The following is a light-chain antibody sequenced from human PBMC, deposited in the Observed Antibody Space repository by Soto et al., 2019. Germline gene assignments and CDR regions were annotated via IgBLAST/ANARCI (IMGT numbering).Light chain of an antibody. Sequence: DIVMTQSPDSLAVFLGERATINCKSSQSVLYSSNNKNHLGWYQQKPGQPPKLLIYWASTRESGVPDRFSGSGSGTDFTLTISSLQAEDVAVYYCQQYYSTRTFGQGTKVEIK. CDR1: QSVLYSSNNKNH. CDR3: QQYYSTRT. CDR2: WAS. J-gene: IGKJ1*01. V-gene: IGKV4-1*01.